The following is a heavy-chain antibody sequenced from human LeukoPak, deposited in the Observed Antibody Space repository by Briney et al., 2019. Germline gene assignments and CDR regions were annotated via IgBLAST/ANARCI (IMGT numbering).Heavy chain of an antibody. D-gene: IGHD3-3*01. CDR3: ARVPSGLRFLEWPQYYFDY. CDR2: IYSGGST. V-gene: IGHV3-53*01. Sequence: GGSLRLSCAASGFTFSSYAMSWVRQAPGKGLEWVSVIYSGGSTYYADSVKGRFTISRDNSKNTLYLQMNSLRAEDTAVYYCARVPSGLRFLEWPQYYFDYWGQGTLVTVSS. CDR1: GFTFSSYA. J-gene: IGHJ4*02.